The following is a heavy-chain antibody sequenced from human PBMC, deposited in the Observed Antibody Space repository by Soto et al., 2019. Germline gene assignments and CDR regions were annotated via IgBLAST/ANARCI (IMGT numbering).Heavy chain of an antibody. Sequence: EVQLLESGGGLVQPGGSLRLSCAASGFTFSSFAMSWVRQAPGKGLEWVSAISGSGGSTYYADSVKGRFTISRDNSKNTLYLQMNSLRAEDTAVYYCAKMFGGYYLVSWFDPWGQGTLVTVSS. V-gene: IGHV3-23*01. D-gene: IGHD3-3*01. CDR3: AKMFGGYYLVSWFDP. J-gene: IGHJ5*02. CDR2: ISGSGGST. CDR1: GFTFSSFA.